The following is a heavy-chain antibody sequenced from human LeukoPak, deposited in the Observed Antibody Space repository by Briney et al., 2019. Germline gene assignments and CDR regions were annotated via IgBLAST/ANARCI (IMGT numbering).Heavy chain of an antibody. CDR1: GYTFTSYD. CDR2: MNPNSGNT. D-gene: IGHD6-13*01. Sequence: AASVKVSCKASGYTFTSYDINWVRQATGQGLEWMGWMNPNSGNTGYAQKFQGRVTMTRNTSISTAYMELSSLRSEDTAVYYCARGGIAVAGTTKMKYYYYGMDVWGQGTTITVSS. V-gene: IGHV1-8*01. J-gene: IGHJ6*02. CDR3: ARGGIAVAGTTKMKYYYYGMDV.